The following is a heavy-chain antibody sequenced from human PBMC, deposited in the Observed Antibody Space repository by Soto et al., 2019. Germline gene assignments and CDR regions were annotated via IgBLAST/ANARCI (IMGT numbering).Heavy chain of an antibody. CDR1: GFTFSSYA. CDR2: ISSSSSYI. J-gene: IGHJ4*02. D-gene: IGHD1-7*01. V-gene: IGHV3-21*01. CDR3: ARVNWNWDFDY. Sequence: GGSLRLSCAASGFTFSSYAMSWVRQAPGKGLEWVSSISSSSSYIYYADSVKGRFTISRDNAKNSLYLQMNSLRAEDTAVYYCARVNWNWDFDYWGQGALVTVSS.